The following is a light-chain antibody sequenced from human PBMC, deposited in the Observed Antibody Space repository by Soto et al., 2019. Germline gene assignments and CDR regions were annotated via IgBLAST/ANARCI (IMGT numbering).Light chain of an antibody. CDR2: AAS. CDR1: QGISSY. J-gene: IGKJ2*01. V-gene: IGKV1-8*01. CDR3: QQYGSSPQYT. Sequence: AIRMTQSPSSLSASTGDRVTITCRASQGISSYLAWYQQKPGKAPKLLIYAASTLQSGVPSRFSGSGSGTDFTLTISCLQSEDFATYYCQQYGSSPQYTFGQGTKLEIK.